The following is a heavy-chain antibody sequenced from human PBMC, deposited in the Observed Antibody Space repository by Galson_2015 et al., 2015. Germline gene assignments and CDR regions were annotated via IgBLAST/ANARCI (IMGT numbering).Heavy chain of an antibody. CDR3: ARDRHGGGRSLYLDP. Sequence: SLRLSCAASGFTFSNYGMHWVRQAPGKGLEWVAAIWFDGRNTFYAGSVKGRFTISRDNSKNTLSLQMNSLRAEDTALYYCARDRHGGGRSLYLDPWGQGTPVTVSS. J-gene: IGHJ5*02. CDR2: IWFDGRNT. V-gene: IGHV3-33*01. D-gene: IGHD2-15*01. CDR1: GFTFSNYG.